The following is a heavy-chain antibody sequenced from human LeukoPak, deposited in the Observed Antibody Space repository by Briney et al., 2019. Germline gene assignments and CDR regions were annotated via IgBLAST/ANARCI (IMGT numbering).Heavy chain of an antibody. D-gene: IGHD3-22*01. CDR1: GYPFKTYG. CDR2: ISAYNGNT. J-gene: IGHJ4*02. V-gene: IGHV1-18*01. CDR3: ARPYYYDGYFDY. Sequence: ASVKVSCKASGYPFKTYGISWVRQAPGQGREWMGWISAYNGNTNYAQNLQGRVTMTTDTSTSTAYMELRSLRSDDTAVYYCARPYYYDGYFDYWGQGTLVTASS.